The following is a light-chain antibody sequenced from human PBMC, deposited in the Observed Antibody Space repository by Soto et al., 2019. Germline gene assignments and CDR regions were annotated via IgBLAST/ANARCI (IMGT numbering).Light chain of an antibody. V-gene: IGLV2-14*01. CDR2: EVS. J-gene: IGLJ1*01. CDR3: SSYTSSTAYV. CDR1: SSDVGGYNY. Sequence: QSALXQPASVSGSPGQSITISCTGTSSDVGGYNYVSWYQLHPGKAPKLMVYEVSNRPSGVSNRFSGSKSGNTASLTISGLQAEDEADYYCSSYTSSTAYVFGTGTKVTVL.